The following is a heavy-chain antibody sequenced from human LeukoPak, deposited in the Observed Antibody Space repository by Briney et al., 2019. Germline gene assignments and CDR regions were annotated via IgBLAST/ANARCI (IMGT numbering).Heavy chain of an antibody. V-gene: IGHV3-23*01. J-gene: IGHJ5*02. CDR2: FSVSGDSI. Sequence: GGSLRLSCAASGFTLSSYGMSWVRQSPGKGLEWVSVFSVSGDSIFYADSVKGRFTISRDNSKNTLYLQMNSLRAEDTAVYYCARGRTSSWELPDNWFDPWGQGTLVTVSS. D-gene: IGHD1-26*01. CDR1: GFTLSSYG. CDR3: ARGRTSSWELPDNWFDP.